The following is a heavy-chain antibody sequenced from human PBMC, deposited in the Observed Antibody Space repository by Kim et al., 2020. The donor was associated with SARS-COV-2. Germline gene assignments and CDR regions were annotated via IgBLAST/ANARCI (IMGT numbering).Heavy chain of an antibody. D-gene: IGHD2-2*01. CDR1: GFTFSSYG. CDR2: ISYDGSNK. CDR3: AKNIVVVPAAYYYYYYG. Sequence: GGSLRLSCAASGFTFSSYGMHWVRQAPGKGLEWVAVISYDGSNKYYADSVKGRFTISRDNSKNTLYLQMNSLRAEDTAVYYCAKNIVVVPAAYYYYYYG. J-gene: IGHJ6*01. V-gene: IGHV3-30*18.